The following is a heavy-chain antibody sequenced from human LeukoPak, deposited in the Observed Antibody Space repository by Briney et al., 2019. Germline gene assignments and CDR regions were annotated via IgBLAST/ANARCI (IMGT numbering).Heavy chain of an antibody. D-gene: IGHD3-16*01. CDR2: IKQDGGEK. V-gene: IGHV3-7*01. CDR1: GFTFSDYY. Sequence: GGSLRLSCTASGFTFSDYYMSWVRQAPGKGPEWVANIKQDGGEKYFVDSVMGRFTISRDNAKNSLYLDMHSLRAEDTAVYYCASEGDPHPDRWGQGTLVTVSS. CDR3: ASEGDPHPDR. J-gene: IGHJ4*02.